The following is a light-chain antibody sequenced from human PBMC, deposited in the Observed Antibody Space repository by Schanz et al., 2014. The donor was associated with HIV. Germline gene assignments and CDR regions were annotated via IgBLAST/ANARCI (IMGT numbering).Light chain of an antibody. J-gene: IGLJ3*02. CDR2: EGT. V-gene: IGLV2-23*01. Sequence: QSALTQPASVSGSPGQSITISCTGTSSDTGAYNLISWYQQHPGKAPKFIIYEGTKRPSGISNRFSGSKSGNTASLRISGLQAEDEAVYYCSSYAGSSTWVFGGGTKLTVL. CDR1: SSDTGAYNL. CDR3: SSYAGSSTWV.